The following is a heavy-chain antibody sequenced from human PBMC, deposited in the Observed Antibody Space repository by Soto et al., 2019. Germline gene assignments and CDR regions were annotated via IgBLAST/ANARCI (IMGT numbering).Heavy chain of an antibody. CDR1: GGSLSSYY. Sequence: SQTLSLTCTVSGGSLSSYYWSWIRQPPGKGLEWIGYIYYSGSTNYNPSLKSRVTISVDTSKNQFSLKLSSVTAADTAVYYCAREAVRGYMDVWGKGTTVTVSS. J-gene: IGHJ6*03. V-gene: IGHV4-59*01. CDR3: AREAVRGYMDV. CDR2: IYYSGST. D-gene: IGHD3-10*01.